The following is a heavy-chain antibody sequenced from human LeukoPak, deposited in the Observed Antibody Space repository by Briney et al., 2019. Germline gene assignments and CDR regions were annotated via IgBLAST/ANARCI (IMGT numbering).Heavy chain of an antibody. V-gene: IGHV3-20*04. CDR1: GFTFDDYG. J-gene: IGHJ3*02. CDR3: AREEPYYYDSSGYDAFDI. D-gene: IGHD3-22*01. CDR2: INWNGGST. Sequence: PGGSLRLSCAASGFTFDDYGMSWVRQAPGKGLEWVSGINWNGGSTGYADSVKGRFTISRDNAKNSLYLQMNSLRAEDTALYYCAREEPYYYDSSGYDAFDIWGQGTMVTVSS.